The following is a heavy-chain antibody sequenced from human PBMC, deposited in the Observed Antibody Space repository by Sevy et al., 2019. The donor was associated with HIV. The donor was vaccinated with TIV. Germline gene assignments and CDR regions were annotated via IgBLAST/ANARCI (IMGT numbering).Heavy chain of an antibody. CDR2: IKQDGSEK. Sequence: GGSLRFSCAASGFTFSSYCMSWVRQAPGKGLEWVANIKQDGSEKYYVDSVKGRFTITRDNAKNSLYLQMNSLRAEDTAVYYCAREYTRWPPYYLDYRGQGTLVTVSS. CDR1: GFTFSSYC. CDR3: AREYTRWPPYYLDY. D-gene: IGHD4-17*01. J-gene: IGHJ4*02. V-gene: IGHV3-7*01.